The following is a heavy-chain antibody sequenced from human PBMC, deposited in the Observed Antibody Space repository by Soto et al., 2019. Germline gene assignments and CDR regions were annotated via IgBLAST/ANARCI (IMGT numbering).Heavy chain of an antibody. CDR3: AREPGVSSGWYVDY. CDR1: GFTFSSHS. D-gene: IGHD6-19*01. Sequence: WVSLRLSCAASGFTFSSHSMNRVCQAPGKGLEWVSSITSSSSYINYADSLTGRFTISRDNAKTSLYLQMNSLRAEDTAVYYCAREPGVSSGWYVDYWGRGTLVTVSS. V-gene: IGHV3-21*01. CDR2: ITSSSSYI. J-gene: IGHJ4*02.